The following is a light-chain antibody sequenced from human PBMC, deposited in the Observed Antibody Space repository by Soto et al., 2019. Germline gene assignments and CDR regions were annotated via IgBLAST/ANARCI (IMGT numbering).Light chain of an antibody. V-gene: IGKV3-20*01. CDR1: QSVSSSY. Sequence: EIVLTQSPGTLSLSPGERATLSCRASQSVSSSYLAWYQQKPGQAPRLLLYCASSRATCIPDRFSGSVSGTGFTLTVSTLEPEDFTVYYCQQYGSSPLTFGGGTKVEIK. CDR3: QQYGSSPLT. CDR2: CAS. J-gene: IGKJ4*01.